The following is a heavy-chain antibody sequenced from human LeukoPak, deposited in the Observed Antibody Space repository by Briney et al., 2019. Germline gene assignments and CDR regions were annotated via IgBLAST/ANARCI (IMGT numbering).Heavy chain of an antibody. V-gene: IGHV3-7*01. CDR1: EFTFSSYS. Sequence: GGSLRLSCAASEFTFSSYSMSWVRQAPGKGLEWVANIKQDGSEKYYVDSVKGRFTISRDNAKNSLYLQMNSLRAEDTAVYYCARSTYYYDIDGFDIWGQGTMVIVSS. D-gene: IGHD3-22*01. CDR3: ARSTYYYDIDGFDI. J-gene: IGHJ3*02. CDR2: IKQDGSEK.